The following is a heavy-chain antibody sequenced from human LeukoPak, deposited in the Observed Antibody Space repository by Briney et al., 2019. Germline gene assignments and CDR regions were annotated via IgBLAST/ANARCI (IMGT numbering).Heavy chain of an antibody. V-gene: IGHV1-18*01. J-gene: IGHJ4*02. CDR3: ARTYYDILTGYPGDFDY. CDR2: ITTYNGNT. D-gene: IGHD3-9*01. Sequence: GASVKVSCKASGYSFTSYGISWVRQAPGQGLEWMGWITTYNGNTNYAQKLQGRVTMTTDTSTSTAYMELRSLRSDDTAVYYCARTYYDILTGYPGDFDYWGQGTLVTVSS. CDR1: GYSFTSYG.